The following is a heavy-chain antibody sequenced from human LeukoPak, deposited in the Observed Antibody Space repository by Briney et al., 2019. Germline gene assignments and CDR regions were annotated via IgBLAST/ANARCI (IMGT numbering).Heavy chain of an antibody. V-gene: IGHV1-69*13. CDR1: GGTFSSYA. Sequence: SVKVSCKASGGTFSSYAISWVRQAPGQGLEWMGGIIPIFGTANYAQKFQGRVTITADECTSTAYMELSSLRSEDTAVYYCARDQGGYNWFDPWGQGTLVAVSS. J-gene: IGHJ5*02. CDR3: ARDQGGYNWFDP. CDR2: IIPIFGTA.